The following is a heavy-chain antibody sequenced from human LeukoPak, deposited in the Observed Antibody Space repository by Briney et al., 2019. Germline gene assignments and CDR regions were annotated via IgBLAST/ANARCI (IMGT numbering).Heavy chain of an antibody. J-gene: IGHJ6*02. V-gene: IGHV3-30*18. CDR1: GFTFSSYG. D-gene: IGHD2-15*01. Sequence: PGGSLRLSCAASGFTFSSYGMHWVRQAPGKGLEWVAVISYDGSNKYYADSVKGRFTISRDNSKNTLYLQMNSLRAEDTAVYYCAKDRKPPVYCSGGSCYSSDPGQPYYYYGMDVWGQGTTVTVSS. CDR2: ISYDGSNK. CDR3: AKDRKPPVYCSGGSCYSSDPGQPYYYYGMDV.